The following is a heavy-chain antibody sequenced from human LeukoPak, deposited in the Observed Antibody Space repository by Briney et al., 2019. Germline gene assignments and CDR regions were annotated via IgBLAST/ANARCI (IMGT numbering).Heavy chain of an antibody. CDR2: IYYSGST. CDR1: GGSISSYY. J-gene: IGHJ4*02. D-gene: IGHD3-10*01. CDR3: ARVSYGSGSYVLDY. Sequence: SETLSLTCTVSGGSISSYYWSWIRQPPGKGLEWIGHIYYSGSTNYNPSLKSRVTISVDTSKNQFSLKLSSVTAADTAVYYCARVSYGSGSYVLDYWGQGTLVTVSS. V-gene: IGHV4-59*01.